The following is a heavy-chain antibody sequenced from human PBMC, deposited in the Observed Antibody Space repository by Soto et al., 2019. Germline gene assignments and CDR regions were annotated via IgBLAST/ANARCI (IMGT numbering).Heavy chain of an antibody. J-gene: IGHJ1*01. CDR2: INPNNGDT. V-gene: IGHV1-2*06. CDR3: AREVTYGGGSFSLWL. CDR1: GSVFTYHY. D-gene: IGHD3-10*01. Sequence: QVQLVQSGAEVEKPGASVKVACKTSGSVFTYHYIHWVRLAPGRGIEWMGRINPNNGDTNYPQKFQGSVTMTSDTSFSTAYMEMSGLRSDYTALYYCAREVTYGGGSFSLWLWGQGTLVTVSS.